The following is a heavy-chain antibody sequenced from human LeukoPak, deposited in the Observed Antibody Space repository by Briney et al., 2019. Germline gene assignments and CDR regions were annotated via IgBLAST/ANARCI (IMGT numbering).Heavy chain of an antibody. J-gene: IGHJ4*02. CDR2: ISGSGGST. Sequence: PGGSLRLSCAASGFTFGIYAMSWVRQAPGKGLEWVSAISGSGGSTYYADSVKGRFTISRDNSKNTLYLQMNSLRAEDTAVYYCAKDLTTVVTPFDYWGQGTLVTVSS. CDR1: GFTFGIYA. CDR3: AKDLTTVVTPFDY. D-gene: IGHD4-23*01. V-gene: IGHV3-23*01.